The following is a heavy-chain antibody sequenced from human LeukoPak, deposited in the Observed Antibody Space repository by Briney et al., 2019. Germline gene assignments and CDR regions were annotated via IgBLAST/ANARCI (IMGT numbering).Heavy chain of an antibody. CDR2: ISSSSSYI. D-gene: IGHD5-24*01. Sequence: GGSLRLSCAASGFTFSSYSMNWVRQAPGKGLEWVSSISSSSSYIYYADSVKGRFTISRDNAKNSLYLQMNSLRAEDTAVYYCAREAWLGWLQFRLSDYWGQGTLVTVSS. J-gene: IGHJ4*02. CDR1: GFTFSSYS. CDR3: AREAWLGWLQFRLSDY. V-gene: IGHV3-21*01.